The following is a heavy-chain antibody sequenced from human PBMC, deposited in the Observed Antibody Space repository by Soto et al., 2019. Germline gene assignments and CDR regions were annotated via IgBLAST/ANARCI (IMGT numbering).Heavy chain of an antibody. CDR3: ARERIPMVRGNWFDH. Sequence: XSVKVSCKASGYTFTRYYMHWVRQAPGQGLEWMGWINPNSGGTNYAQKFQGWVTMTRDTSISTAYMELSRLRSDDTAVYYCARERIPMVRGNWFDHWGQGTLVTVSS. CDR2: INPNSGGT. V-gene: IGHV1-2*04. D-gene: IGHD3-10*01. CDR1: GYTFTRYY. J-gene: IGHJ5*02.